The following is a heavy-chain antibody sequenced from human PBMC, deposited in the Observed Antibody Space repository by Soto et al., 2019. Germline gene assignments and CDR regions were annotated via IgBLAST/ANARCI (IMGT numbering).Heavy chain of an antibody. D-gene: IGHD6-6*01. J-gene: IGHJ5*02. CDR2: IYYSGST. Sequence: SETLSLTCSVSGGSISSGDYYWSWIRQPPGKGLEWIGYIYYSGSTYYNPSLKSRVTISLDTSKNQFSLKLSSVTAADTAVYYCARFKYSSSSSWLDPWGQGTLVTVSS. V-gene: IGHV4-30-4*01. CDR1: GGSISSGDYY. CDR3: ARFKYSSSSSWLDP.